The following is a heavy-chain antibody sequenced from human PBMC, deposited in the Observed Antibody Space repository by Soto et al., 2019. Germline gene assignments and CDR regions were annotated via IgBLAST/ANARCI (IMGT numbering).Heavy chain of an antibody. J-gene: IGHJ4*02. V-gene: IGHV3-72*01. D-gene: IGHD2-15*01. Sequence: GGYLLLNWEFSVLTFSVKYMGLVGQPLVKGLDLVGRCRNQANSYATEYGASVKGRFTVSREDSKDSLYLQMNSLKTEHTAVYYCARTHRLVVGVPDSWGQGTIVTVS. CDR1: VLTFSVKY. CDR3: ARTHRLVVGVPDS. CDR2: CRNQANSYAT.